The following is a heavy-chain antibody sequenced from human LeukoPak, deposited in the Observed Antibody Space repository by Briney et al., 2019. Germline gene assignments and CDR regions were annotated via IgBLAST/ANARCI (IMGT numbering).Heavy chain of an antibody. CDR3: ARWGVYNTISGVGQGANDWYYYYGIDV. J-gene: IGHJ6*02. CDR2: INHSGST. CDR1: GGSFSGYY. V-gene: IGHV4-34*01. Sequence: SETLSLTCAVYGGSFSGYYWSWIRQPPGKGLEWIGEINHSGSTNYNPSLKSRVTISVDTSKNQFSLKLSSVTAADTAVYYCARWGVYNTISGVGQGANDWYYYYGIDVWGQGTTVTVSS. D-gene: IGHD3-3*01.